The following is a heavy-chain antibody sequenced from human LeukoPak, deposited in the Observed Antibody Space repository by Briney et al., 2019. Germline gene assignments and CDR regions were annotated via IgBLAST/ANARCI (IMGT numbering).Heavy chain of an antibody. CDR1: GFTFSSYA. J-gene: IGHJ4*02. CDR2: IGGSGGRT. V-gene: IGHV3-23*01. Sequence: GGSLRLSCAASGFTFSSYAMSWVRQAPGKGLEWVSAIGGSGGRTNYADSVKGRFTISRDNSKSTLYLQMNSLRADDTAVYYCARGGGYAWDYWGQGTLVTVSS. D-gene: IGHD5-12*01. CDR3: ARGGGYAWDY.